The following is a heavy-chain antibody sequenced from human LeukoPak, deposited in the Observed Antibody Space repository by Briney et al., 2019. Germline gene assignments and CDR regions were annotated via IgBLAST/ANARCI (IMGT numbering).Heavy chain of an antibody. CDR1: GFTFSDYA. D-gene: IGHD6-13*01. CDR3: AKEKAAWYPFDY. CDR2: ISDSGDST. J-gene: IGHJ4*02. Sequence: GGSLRLSCAVSGFTFSDYAMNWVRQAPGKGLEWVSSISDSGDSTYYADSVKGRFTISRDNSKNTLYVQMNSLRAEDTAVYFCAKEKAAWYPFDYWGRGTLFTVSS. V-gene: IGHV3-23*01.